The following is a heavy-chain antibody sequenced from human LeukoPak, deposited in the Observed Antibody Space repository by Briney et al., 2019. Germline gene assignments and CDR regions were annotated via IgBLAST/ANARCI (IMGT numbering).Heavy chain of an antibody. CDR2: FDPGDGET. D-gene: IGHD2-2*01. CDR3: ATAHPQRCTSCYFVYQNWFDP. V-gene: IGHV1-24*01. J-gene: IGHJ5*02. CDR1: GYTLTELS. Sequence: GASVKVSCKVSGYTLTELSMHWVRQAPGKGLEWMGGFDPGDGETIYAQKFQGRVTMTEDTSTDTAYMELSSLRSEDTAVYYCATAHPQRCTSCYFVYQNWFDPWGQGTLVTVSS.